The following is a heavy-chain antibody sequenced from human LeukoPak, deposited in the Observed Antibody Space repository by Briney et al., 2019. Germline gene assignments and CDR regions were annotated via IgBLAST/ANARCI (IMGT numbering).Heavy chain of an antibody. V-gene: IGHV4-59*08. CDR2: IYYAGST. J-gene: IGHJ6*02. D-gene: IGHD3-10*01. CDR3: ARGFISGSRYYFYGMDV. CDR1: GGSINNYY. Sequence: SSETLSLTCTVSGGSINNYYWSWVRQTPGKGLECIGYIYYAGSTNYNPSLKSRITMSVDTSTNQFSLKLSSVTAADTAVYYCARGFISGSRYYFYGMDVWGQGTTVTVSS.